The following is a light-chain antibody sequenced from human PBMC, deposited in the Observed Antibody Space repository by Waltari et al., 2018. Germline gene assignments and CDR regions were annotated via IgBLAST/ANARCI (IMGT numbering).Light chain of an antibody. J-gene: IGLJ1*01. CDR1: GDDIGCFEY. Sequence: QSALTQPPSVSGSPGQSVTISCTGTGDDIGCFEYVSWYQQDPGKAPKLLIYDVNKRPSGVPGRFSGAKSGNTASLTISRLQAEDESAYYCCSYAGTYSYVFGTGTEVTVL. CDR2: DVN. V-gene: IGLV2-11*01. CDR3: CSYAGTYSYV.